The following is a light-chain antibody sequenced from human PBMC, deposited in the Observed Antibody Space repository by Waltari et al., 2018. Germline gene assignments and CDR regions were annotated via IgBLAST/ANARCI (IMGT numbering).Light chain of an antibody. V-gene: IGLV2-14*01. Sequence: QSALTQPASVSGSPGQSITISCTGTSRDVGGYNYVSWYQQHPGKAPKLIIYDVSNRPSGVSNRFSGSKSGNTASLTISGLQAEDEADYYCSSYTSTDVVFGGGTKLTVL. CDR2: DVS. J-gene: IGLJ2*01. CDR3: SSYTSTDVV. CDR1: SRDVGGYNY.